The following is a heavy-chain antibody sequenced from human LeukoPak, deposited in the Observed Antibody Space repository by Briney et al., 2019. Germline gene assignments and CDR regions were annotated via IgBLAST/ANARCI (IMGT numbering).Heavy chain of an antibody. CDR3: ARDGLDRPFDL. J-gene: IGHJ2*01. CDR1: GGSISSYY. D-gene: IGHD3/OR15-3a*01. Sequence: SETLSLTCTVSGGSISSYYWSWIRQPPGKGLEWIGYSSYSVSTNYNPSLKSRVTISVDTSKKQFSLKLSSATTADTAVYYCARDGLDRPFDLWGRGTLVTVSS. V-gene: IGHV4-59*01. CDR2: SSYSVST.